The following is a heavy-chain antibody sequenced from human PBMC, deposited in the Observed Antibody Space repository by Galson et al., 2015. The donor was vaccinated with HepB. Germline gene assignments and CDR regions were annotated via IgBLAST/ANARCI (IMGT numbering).Heavy chain of an antibody. D-gene: IGHD1-7*01. CDR2: ISWNGGSI. J-gene: IGHJ6*03. Sequence: SLRLSCAASGFTFDDYAMHWVRQAPGKGLEWVSGISWNGGSIGYADSVKGRFTISRDNAKNSLYLQMNSLRAEDTALYYCAKDFRAWNYSYYYYYMDVWGKGTTVTVSS. CDR3: AKDFRAWNYSYYYYYMDV. CDR1: GFTFDDYA. V-gene: IGHV3-9*01.